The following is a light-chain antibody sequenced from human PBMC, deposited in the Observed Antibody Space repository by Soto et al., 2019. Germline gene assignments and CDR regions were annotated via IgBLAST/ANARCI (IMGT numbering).Light chain of an antibody. CDR3: ATWDSSLMSGV. CDR2: DND. Sequence: QSMLTQPPSVSAAPGQKVTISCSGSGSNIGNNYVSWYRQLPGTAPKLLIYDNDMRPSEIPDRFSASKSGTSATLDITGLQTGDEADYYCATWDSSLMSGVFGGGTKVTVL. J-gene: IGLJ3*02. CDR1: GSNIGNNY. V-gene: IGLV1-51*01.